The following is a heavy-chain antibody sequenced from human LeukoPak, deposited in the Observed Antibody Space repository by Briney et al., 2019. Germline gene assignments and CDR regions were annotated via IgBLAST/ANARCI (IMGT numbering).Heavy chain of an antibody. CDR1: GFTVSSNY. CDR3: ARDYDILTSGAFDI. J-gene: IGHJ3*02. D-gene: IGHD3-9*01. Sequence: GGSLRLSCAVSGFTVSSNYLSWVRQAPGKGLEWVSVIYSGGSTHYADSVKGRFTISRDNSKNTLYLQMNSLRAEDTAVYYCARDYDILTSGAFDIWGQGTLVTVSS. CDR2: IYSGGST. V-gene: IGHV3-53*01.